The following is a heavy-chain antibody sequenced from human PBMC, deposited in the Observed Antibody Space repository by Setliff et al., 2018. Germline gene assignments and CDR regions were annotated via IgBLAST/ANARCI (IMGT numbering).Heavy chain of an antibody. CDR2: IKQDGSEK. Sequence: GGSLRLSCAASGFTVSSNSISWVRQAPGKGPEWVANIKQDGSEKYYVDSVKGRFTISRDNAKNSLYLQMNSLRAEDTAVYYCARDGRFAPSGWFQYVDSWAQGTLVTVSS. CDR3: ARDGRFAPSGWFQYVDS. CDR1: GFTVSSNS. J-gene: IGHJ4*02. V-gene: IGHV3-7*01. D-gene: IGHD6-19*01.